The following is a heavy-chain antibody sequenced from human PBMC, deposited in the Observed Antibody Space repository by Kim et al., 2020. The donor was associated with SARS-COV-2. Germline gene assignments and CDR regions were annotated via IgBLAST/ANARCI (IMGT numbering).Heavy chain of an antibody. J-gene: IGHJ5*02. V-gene: IGHV1-3*01. D-gene: IGHD6-19*01. CDR3: ARLGALVGKQTDP. CDR2: INARNGDT. Sequence: ASVKVSCKASGYTFSNFALHWVRQAPGQRLEWMAWINARNGDTKYSEKFQGRVTITRDTSASTAYMELSSLRSEDTAVYYCARLGALVGKQTDPWGQGTLVTVSS. CDR1: GYTFSNFA.